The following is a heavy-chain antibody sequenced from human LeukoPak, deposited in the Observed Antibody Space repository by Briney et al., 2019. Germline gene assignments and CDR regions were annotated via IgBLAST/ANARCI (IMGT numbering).Heavy chain of an antibody. Sequence: PSETLSLTCTVSGGSISSYYWSWIRQPPGKGLEWIGYIYYSGSTNYNPSLKSRVTISVDTSKNQFSLKLSSVTAADTAVYYCATRRDGYNPPDAFDIWGQGIMVTVSS. CDR3: ATRRDGYNPPDAFDI. CDR2: IYYSGST. D-gene: IGHD5-24*01. J-gene: IGHJ3*02. V-gene: IGHV4-59*01. CDR1: GGSISSYY.